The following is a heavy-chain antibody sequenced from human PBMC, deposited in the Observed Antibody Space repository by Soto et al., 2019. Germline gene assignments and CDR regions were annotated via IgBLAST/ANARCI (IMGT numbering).Heavy chain of an antibody. CDR1: GGNPSNSA. CDR3: GGGRIVGAGSIAYYSMDV. Sequence: QVHLLLQSGAEVKKPGSSVKVACKASGGNPSNSAISWVRQAPGQGLEWMGGIIPVFGIISHAQNFQGRGTITAEDSTRTAYRELSSLRAEDTAVYFCGGGRIVGAGSIAYYSMDVGGQGTTVTVAS. V-gene: IGHV1-69*01. CDR2: IIPVFGII. D-gene: IGHD6-19*01. J-gene: IGHJ6*02.